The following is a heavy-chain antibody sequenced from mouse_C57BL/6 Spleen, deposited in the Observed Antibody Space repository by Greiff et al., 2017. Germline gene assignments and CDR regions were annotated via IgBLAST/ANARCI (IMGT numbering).Heavy chain of an antibody. V-gene: IGHV1-9*01. Sequence: QVQLQQSGAELMKPGASVKLSCKATGYPFTGSWIEWVKQRPGPGLGWIGEILPGSGSTNYNESFKGKATFTADTSSNTAYMQLSSLATEDSASYYWASPSTTAVGGYWGQGTTLTVSS. J-gene: IGHJ2*01. CDR3: ASPSTTAVGGY. D-gene: IGHD1-1*01. CDR1: GYPFTGSW. CDR2: ILPGSGST.